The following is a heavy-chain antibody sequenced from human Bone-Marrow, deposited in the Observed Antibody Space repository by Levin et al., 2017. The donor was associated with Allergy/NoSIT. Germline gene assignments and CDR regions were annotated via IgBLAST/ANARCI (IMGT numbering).Heavy chain of an antibody. D-gene: IGHD3-10*01. J-gene: IGHJ4*02. V-gene: IGHV3-30*18. CDR1: GFTFSSYG. CDR2: ISYDGSNK. CDR3: AKEITMVRGVPH. Sequence: GGSLRLSCAASGFTFSSYGMHWVRQAPGKGLEWVAVISYDGSNKYYADSVKGRFTISRDNSKNTLYLQMNSLRAEDTAVYYCAKEITMVRGVPHWGQGTLVTVSS.